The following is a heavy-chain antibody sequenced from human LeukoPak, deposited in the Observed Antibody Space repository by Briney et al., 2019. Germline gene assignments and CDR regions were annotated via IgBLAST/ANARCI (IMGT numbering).Heavy chain of an antibody. Sequence: ASVKLSCTASGGTFSSYTISWVRQAPGKGLEWMGRIIPILGIANYAQKFQGRVTITADKSTSTACMELSSLRSEDTAVCYGAREPSGWYGDYYYGMDVWGQGTTVTVSS. J-gene: IGHJ6*02. CDR3: AREPSGWYGDYYYGMDV. CDR1: GGTFSSYT. V-gene: IGHV1-69*04. D-gene: IGHD6-19*01. CDR2: IIPILGIA.